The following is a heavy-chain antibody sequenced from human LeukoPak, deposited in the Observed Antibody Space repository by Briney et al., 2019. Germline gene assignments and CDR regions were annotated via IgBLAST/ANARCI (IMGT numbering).Heavy chain of an antibody. CDR3: AHTPAYTSGRSLDY. CDR2: IFWDDDK. D-gene: IGHD6-19*01. CDR1: GFSLSTSGVG. J-gene: IGHJ4*02. V-gene: IGHV2-5*02. Sequence: GPTPVKATQTLTPTCTFSGFSLSTSGVGVCWIRQPPGTALACLALIFWDDDKRYSPSLKSRLTITKDTSKNQVVLTMTNMDPVDTATYFCAHTPAYTSGRSLDYWGQGTLVTVSS.